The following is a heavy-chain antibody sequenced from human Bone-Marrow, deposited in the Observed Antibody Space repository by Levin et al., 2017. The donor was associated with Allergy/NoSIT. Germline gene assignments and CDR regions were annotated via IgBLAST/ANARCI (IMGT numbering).Heavy chain of an antibody. CDR3: ARDDGGLDV. V-gene: IGHV3-48*03. CDR1: GFTFSNYE. Sequence: AGGSLRLSCEASGFTFSNYEMNWVRQAPGKGLEWISYISSTARIIYYADSVKGRFTISRDNAKNSLFLQMNSLRAEDTAVYYCARDDGGLDVWGQGTTVTVSS. J-gene: IGHJ6*02. CDR2: ISSTARII.